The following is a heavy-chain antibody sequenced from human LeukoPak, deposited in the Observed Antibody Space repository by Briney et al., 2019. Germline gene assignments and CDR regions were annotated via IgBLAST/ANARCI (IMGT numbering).Heavy chain of an antibody. Sequence: PSETLSLTCAVYGGSFSGYYWSWIRQPPGKGLEWIGEINHSGSTNYNPSLKSRVTISVDTSKNQFSLKLSSVTAADTAVYYCARGPRITIFGVVAHNYYYYYGMDVWGQGTTVTVSS. CDR1: GGSFSGYY. D-gene: IGHD3-3*01. V-gene: IGHV4-34*01. CDR3: ARGPRITIFGVVAHNYYYYYGMDV. CDR2: INHSGST. J-gene: IGHJ6*02.